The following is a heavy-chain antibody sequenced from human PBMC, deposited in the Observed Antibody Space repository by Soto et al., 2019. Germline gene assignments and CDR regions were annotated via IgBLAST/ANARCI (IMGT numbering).Heavy chain of an antibody. CDR3: ARLPGFGELFAFDY. CDR1: GFTFSDYY. Sequence: QVQLVESGGGLVKPGGSLRLSCAASGFTFSDYYMSWIRQAPGKGLEWVSYISSSSSYTNYADSVKGRFTISRDNAKNSLYLQMNSLRAEDTAVYYCARLPGFGELFAFDYWGQGTLVTVSS. V-gene: IGHV3-11*05. D-gene: IGHD3-10*01. CDR2: ISSSSSYT. J-gene: IGHJ4*02.